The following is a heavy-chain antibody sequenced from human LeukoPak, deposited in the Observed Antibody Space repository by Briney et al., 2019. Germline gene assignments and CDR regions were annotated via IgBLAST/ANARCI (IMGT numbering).Heavy chain of an antibody. D-gene: IGHD3-9*01. CDR3: ARHSRGSTIFWDY. V-gene: IGHV4-39*01. CDR2: ISSSGNT. J-gene: IGHJ4*02. Sequence: PSDTLSLTCTVSGGSISTGNYYWGWVRQPPGKGREWIGSISSSGNTYSSVSLNSRGTISVDTSKNQFSLRLSSVTAADTAVYFCARHSRGSTIFWDYWGQGTLVTVSS. CDR1: GGSISTGNYY.